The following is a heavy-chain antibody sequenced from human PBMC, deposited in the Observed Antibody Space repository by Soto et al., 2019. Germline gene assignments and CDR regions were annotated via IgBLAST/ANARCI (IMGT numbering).Heavy chain of an antibody. CDR2: IKSKTDGGTT. J-gene: IGHJ6*02. CDR3: TTSPYHYYYYRMDV. CDR1: GFTFSNAW. V-gene: IGHV3-15*01. Sequence: GGSLRLSCAASGFTFSNAWMNWVRQAPGKGLEWVGRIKSKTDGGTTDYAAPVKGRFTISRDDSKNTLYLQMNSLKTEDTAVYYCTTSPYHYYYYRMDVWGQGTTVTVSS.